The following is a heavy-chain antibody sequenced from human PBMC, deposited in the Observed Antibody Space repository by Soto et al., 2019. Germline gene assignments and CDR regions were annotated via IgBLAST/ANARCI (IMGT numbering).Heavy chain of an antibody. D-gene: IGHD1-26*01. J-gene: IGHJ4*02. CDR1: GYTFIYFN. V-gene: IGHV1-18*01. Sequence: QVQLVQSGPEVKEPGASVRVSCKASGYTFIYFNIFWERRAPGQGLEWMGWISTSNGDTSYAQNFQGRVTMTTDTSTNTAYVELRSLRYDDTAIYYCARDITGATGDYWGQGTLVTVSS. CDR3: ARDITGATGDY. CDR2: ISTSNGDT.